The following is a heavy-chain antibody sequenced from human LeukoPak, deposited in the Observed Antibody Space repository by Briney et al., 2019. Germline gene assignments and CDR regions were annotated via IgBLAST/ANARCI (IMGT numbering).Heavy chain of an antibody. CDR1: CGSLNSYY. V-gene: IGHV4-59*07. D-gene: IGHD2-15*01. Sequence: PSGTLSLTHTLSCGSLNSYYLSWIRQPPRRGREWIGYVYYIGSNTYNPSLKTQLTISVDTPNNQFSLKLTAVTAEDTAVYYCARGMVVGAIQFDYWGQGAVVTVSS. J-gene: IGHJ4*02. CDR2: VYYIGSN. CDR3: ARGMVVGAIQFDY.